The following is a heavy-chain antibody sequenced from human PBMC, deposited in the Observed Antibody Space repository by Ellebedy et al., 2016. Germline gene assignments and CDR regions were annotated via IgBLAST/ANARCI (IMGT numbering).Heavy chain of an antibody. D-gene: IGHD3-10*01. J-gene: IGHJ4*02. V-gene: IGHV1-2*02. CDR3: AREALGDAFDY. CDR1: GYTFTGYY. CDR2: INPSSGGT. Sequence: ASVKVSXXASGYTFTGYYMHWVRQAPGQGLEWMGWINPSSGGTNYAQKFQGRVTMTRDTSISTAYMELSRLRSDDTAVYYCAREALGDAFDYWGQGTLVTVSS.